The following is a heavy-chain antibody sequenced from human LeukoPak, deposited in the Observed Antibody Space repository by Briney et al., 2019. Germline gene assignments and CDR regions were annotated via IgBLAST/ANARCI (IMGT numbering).Heavy chain of an antibody. D-gene: IGHD6-13*01. V-gene: IGHV4-39*01. CDR1: GGSISSYY. CDR3: ARGRKSSSWYGGYYYYMDV. CDR2: IYYSGST. J-gene: IGHJ6*03. Sequence: SETLSLTCTVSGGSISSYYWSWIRQPPGKGLEWIGSIYYSGSTYYNPSLKSRVTISVDTSKNQFSLKLSSVTAADTAVYYCARGRKSSSWYGGYYYYMDVWGKGTTVTISS.